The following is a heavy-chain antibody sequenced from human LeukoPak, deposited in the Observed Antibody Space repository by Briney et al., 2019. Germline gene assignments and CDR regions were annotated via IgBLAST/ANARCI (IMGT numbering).Heavy chain of an antibody. Sequence: GGSLRLSCAASGFTFNNYAMNWVRQAPGKGLEWVSVISASAAGTFYADSVRGRFTVSRDNAKNTMYLHMNGLRAEDTAVYYCARRKHDYINGIYYYYMDVWGKGTTVTVSS. D-gene: IGHD4-11*01. CDR3: ARRKHDYINGIYYYYMDV. J-gene: IGHJ6*03. CDR2: ISASAAGT. V-gene: IGHV3-23*01. CDR1: GFTFNNYA.